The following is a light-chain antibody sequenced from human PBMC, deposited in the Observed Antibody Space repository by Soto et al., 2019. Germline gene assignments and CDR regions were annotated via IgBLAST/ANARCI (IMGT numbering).Light chain of an antibody. J-gene: IGKJ1*01. Sequence: IQMTQSPATLSGSAGDRATLSCRASRGISSNLAWYQQKHAQDPRMLLYDASTTANGIPATFSGGGSWIKLTLTTSSLQSEDFVVYYCHQYYNWSPGAFGQGTKVDI. CDR2: DAS. V-gene: IGKV3-15*01. CDR1: RGISSN. CDR3: HQYYNWSPGA.